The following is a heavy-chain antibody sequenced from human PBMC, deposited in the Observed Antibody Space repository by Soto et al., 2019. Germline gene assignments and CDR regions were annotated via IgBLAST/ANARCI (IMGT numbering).Heavy chain of an antibody. D-gene: IGHD2-2*01. J-gene: IGHJ5*02. CDR1: GGSFSGYY. V-gene: IGHV4-34*01. CDR3: ARDLEDIVVVPAAIPWFDP. Sequence: SETLSLTCAVYGGSFSGYYWSWIRQPPGKGLEWIGEINHSGSTNYNPSLKSRVTISVDTSKNQFSLKLSSVTAADTAVYYCARDLEDIVVVPAAIPWFDPWGQGTLVTVSS. CDR2: INHSGST.